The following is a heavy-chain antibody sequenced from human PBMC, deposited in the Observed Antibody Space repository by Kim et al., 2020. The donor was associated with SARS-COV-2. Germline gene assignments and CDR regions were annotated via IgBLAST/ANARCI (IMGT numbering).Heavy chain of an antibody. J-gene: IGHJ4*02. D-gene: IGHD3-22*01. CDR2: IKSKTDGGTT. V-gene: IGHV3-15*01. Sequence: GGSLRLSCAASGFTFSNAWMSWVRQAPGKGLEWVGRIKSKTDGGTTDYAAPVKGRFTISRDDSKNTLYLQMNSLKTEDTAVYYCTTNFHSSGYLFDYWGQGTLVTVSS. CDR3: TTNFHSSGYLFDY. CDR1: GFTFSNAW.